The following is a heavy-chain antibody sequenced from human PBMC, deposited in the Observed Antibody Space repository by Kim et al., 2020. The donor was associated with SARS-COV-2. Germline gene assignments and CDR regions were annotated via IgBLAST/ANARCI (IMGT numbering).Heavy chain of an antibody. CDR2: ISWNSGSI. V-gene: IGHV3-9*01. D-gene: IGHD3-22*01. Sequence: GGSLRLSCAASGFTFDDYAMHWVRQAPGKGLEWVAGISWNSGSIGYADSVKGRFTISRDNAENSLYLQMNSLRAEDTALYYCAKDLMPFYDSSGNFDYWGQGTLLTVSS. CDR1: GFTFDDYA. J-gene: IGHJ4*02. CDR3: AKDLMPFYDSSGNFDY.